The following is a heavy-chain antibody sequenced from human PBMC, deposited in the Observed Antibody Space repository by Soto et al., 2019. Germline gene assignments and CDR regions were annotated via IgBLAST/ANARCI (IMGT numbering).Heavy chain of an antibody. J-gene: IGHJ3*02. Sequence: PSETLSLTCTVSGGSISSYYWSWIRQPPGKGLEWIGYIYYSGSTNYNASLKSRVTISVDTSKNQFSLKLSSVTAADTAVYYCARRYGKNAFDIWGQGTMVTVSS. D-gene: IGHD5-18*01. CDR1: GGSISSYY. CDR2: IYYSGST. V-gene: IGHV4-59*01. CDR3: ARRYGKNAFDI.